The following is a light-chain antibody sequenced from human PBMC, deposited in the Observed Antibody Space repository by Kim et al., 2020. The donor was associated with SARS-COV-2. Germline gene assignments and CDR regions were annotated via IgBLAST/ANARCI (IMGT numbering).Light chain of an antibody. CDR3: QQRSNWRT. Sequence: SLSPGERAPLSCRASQSVSSYLAWYQQKPGQAPRLLIYDASNRATGIPARFSGSGSGTDLTLTISSLEPEDFAVYYCQQRSNWRTFGQGTKVDIK. CDR1: QSVSSY. V-gene: IGKV3-11*01. J-gene: IGKJ1*01. CDR2: DAS.